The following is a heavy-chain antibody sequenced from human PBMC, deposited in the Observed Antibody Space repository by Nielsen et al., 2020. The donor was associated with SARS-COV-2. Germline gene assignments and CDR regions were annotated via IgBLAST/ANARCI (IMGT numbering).Heavy chain of an antibody. CDR2: INHSGST. V-gene: IGHV4-34*01. J-gene: IGHJ6*02. CDR3: ARDGYSSG. D-gene: IGHD6-19*01. Sequence: SETLSLTCTVSGGSISSYYWSWIRQPPGKGLEWIGEINHSGSTNYNPSLKSRVTISVDTSKNQFSLKLSSVTAADTAVYYCARDGYSSGWGQGTTVTVSS. CDR1: GGSISSYY.